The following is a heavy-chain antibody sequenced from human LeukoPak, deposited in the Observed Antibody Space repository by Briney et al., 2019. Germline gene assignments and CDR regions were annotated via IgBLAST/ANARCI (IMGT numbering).Heavy chain of an antibody. V-gene: IGHV4-30-4*01. CDR1: GGSISSGDYS. D-gene: IGHD1-26*01. CDR3: ARLWYGGSYYYYGMDV. CDR2: IYYSGST. J-gene: IGHJ6*02. Sequence: SETLSLTCTVSGGSISSGDYSWSWIRQPPGKDLEWIGYIYYSGSTYYNPSLKSRVTMSVDTSKKQFSLKLSSVTAADTAVYYCARLWYGGSYYYYGMDVWGQGTTVTVSS.